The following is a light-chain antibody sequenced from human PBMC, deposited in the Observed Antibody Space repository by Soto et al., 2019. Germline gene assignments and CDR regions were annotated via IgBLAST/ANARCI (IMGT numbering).Light chain of an antibody. Sequence: EIVMTQSPATRSVSPGERATLSCRASQSVSSKLAWYQQKPGQAPRLLIYGASTRANGIPARFSGSGSGTELTLTISSLQSEDFAVYDCQQYNNWPTITFGQGTRLEIK. CDR1: QSVSSK. V-gene: IGKV3-15*01. CDR3: QQYNNWPTIT. J-gene: IGKJ5*01. CDR2: GAS.